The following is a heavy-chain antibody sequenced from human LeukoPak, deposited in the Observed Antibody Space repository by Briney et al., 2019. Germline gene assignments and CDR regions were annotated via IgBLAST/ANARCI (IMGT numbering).Heavy chain of an antibody. V-gene: IGHV3-49*03. CDR2: IRSKTYGGTT. Sequence: GGSLRLSCTASGFTFGDYVMSWFRQAPGKGLEWVGFIRSKTYGGTTEYAASVKGRFTISRDDSKSIAYLQMNSLKTEDTAVYYCTRAVVNAFDIWGQGTMVTVSS. J-gene: IGHJ3*02. CDR1: GFTFGDYV. CDR3: TRAVVNAFDI. D-gene: IGHD4-23*01.